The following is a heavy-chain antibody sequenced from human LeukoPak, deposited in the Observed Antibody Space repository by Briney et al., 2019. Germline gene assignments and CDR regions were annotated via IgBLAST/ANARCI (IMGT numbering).Heavy chain of an antibody. V-gene: IGHV3-15*01. J-gene: IGHJ5*02. CDR3: TTPIFDP. CDR2: IKSEADGGTT. Sequence: WVRQPPGKGLEWIGRIKSEADGGTTDYAAPVKGRFFISRDDSKNTLYLQMNSLKTEDTAVYYCTTPIFDPWGQGTLVTVSS.